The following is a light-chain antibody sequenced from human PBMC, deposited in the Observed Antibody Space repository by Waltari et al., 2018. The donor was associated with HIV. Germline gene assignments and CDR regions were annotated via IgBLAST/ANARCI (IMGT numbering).Light chain of an antibody. Sequence: DIVLTQSPDSLALSLGARATITCTSSQSVFSTSNNKNHLAWYQQKPGQPPKLLIYWSSLREFGVPDRFTGSGSGTDFNLTISRLQADDVAVYYCQQFFNFPRTFGQGTKVEI. CDR1: QSVFSTSNNKNH. CDR2: WSS. CDR3: QQFFNFPRT. V-gene: IGKV4-1*01. J-gene: IGKJ1*01.